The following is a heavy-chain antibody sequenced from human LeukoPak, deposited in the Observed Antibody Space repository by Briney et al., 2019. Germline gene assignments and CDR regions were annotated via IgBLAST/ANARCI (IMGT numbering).Heavy chain of an antibody. CDR2: MNPKSGYT. Sequence: ASVKASCKASGYTFTNYDINWVRQATGQGLEWVGWMNPKSGYTGHAQNFQGRVIMSRNTYTNTAYMELSSLTSDDTAVYYCARVWGSPYLWGQGTLVTVSS. D-gene: IGHD3-16*01. V-gene: IGHV1-8*01. CDR3: ARVWGSPYL. J-gene: IGHJ5*02. CDR1: GYTFTNYD.